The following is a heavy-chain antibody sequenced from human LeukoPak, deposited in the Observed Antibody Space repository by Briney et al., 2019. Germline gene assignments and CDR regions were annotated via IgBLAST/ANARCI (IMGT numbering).Heavy chain of an antibody. J-gene: IGHJ3*02. CDR3: ARGKVVVAATDDAFEI. CDR1: GFTFSDYY. D-gene: IGHD6-19*01. CDR2: ISSSGSTI. V-gene: IGHV3-11*04. Sequence: AGGSLRLSCAASGFTFSDYYMSWIRQAPGKGLEWVSYISSSGSTIYYAGSVKGRFTISRDNARNSLFLQMNSLRAEDTAVYYCARGKVVVAATDDAFEIWGQGTIVTVSS.